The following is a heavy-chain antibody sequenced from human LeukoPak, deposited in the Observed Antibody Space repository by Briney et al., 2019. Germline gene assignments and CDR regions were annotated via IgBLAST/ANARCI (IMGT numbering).Heavy chain of an antibody. V-gene: IGHV6-1*01. J-gene: IGHJ4*02. CDR3: ARSRGAIVDY. CDR1: GDRVSSNSAA. CDR2: TYYRSKWAS. Sequence: SQTLSLTCAISGDRVSSNSAAWNWIRQSPSRGLEWLGRTYYRSKWASEYAVSVKSRININPDTSENQFSLQLNSVPPEDTAVYYCARSRGAIVDYWGQGTLVTVSS.